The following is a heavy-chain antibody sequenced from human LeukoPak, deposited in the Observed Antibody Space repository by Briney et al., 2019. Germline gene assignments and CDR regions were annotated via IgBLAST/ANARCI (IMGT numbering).Heavy chain of an antibody. CDR1: GYTLTELS. CDR3: ATDPLGSGSGSYYTD. D-gene: IGHD3-10*01. Sequence: ASVKVSCKVSGYTLTELSMHWVRQAPGKGLEWMGGFDPEDGETIYAQKFQGRVTMTEDTSTDTAYMELSSLRSEDTAVYYCATDPLGSGSGSYYTDWGQGTLVTVSS. CDR2: FDPEDGET. V-gene: IGHV1-24*01. J-gene: IGHJ4*02.